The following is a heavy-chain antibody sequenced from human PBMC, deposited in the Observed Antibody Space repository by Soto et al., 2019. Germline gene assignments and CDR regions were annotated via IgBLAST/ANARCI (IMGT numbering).Heavy chain of an antibody. J-gene: IGHJ4*02. CDR2: IYYTGTT. V-gene: IGHV4-59*01. CDR1: GGSISSYY. CDR3: TNAPWTDYGSIFDY. D-gene: IGHD4-17*01. Sequence: SETLSLTCTVSGGSISSYYWSWIRQPPGKGLEWIGYIYYTGTTNYNPSLKSRVTISVDTSKNQFSLKLSSVTTADTAVYYCTNAPWTDYGSIFDYWGQGTLVTVSS.